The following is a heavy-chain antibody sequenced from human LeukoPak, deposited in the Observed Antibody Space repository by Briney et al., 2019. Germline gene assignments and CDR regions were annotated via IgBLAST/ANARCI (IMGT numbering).Heavy chain of an antibody. V-gene: IGHV3-21*01. J-gene: IGHJ4*02. Sequence: PGGSLRLSCAASGFSFSSYSMNWVRQAPGKGLEWVSSIDFSSTYIYNADSVKGRFTTSRDSAKNSLDLQMNSLKAEDTAVYYCARRRGGDYPHSPDDYWGQGTLVTVSS. CDR1: GFSFSSYS. CDR2: IDFSSTYI. D-gene: IGHD4-17*01. CDR3: ARRRGGDYPHSPDDY.